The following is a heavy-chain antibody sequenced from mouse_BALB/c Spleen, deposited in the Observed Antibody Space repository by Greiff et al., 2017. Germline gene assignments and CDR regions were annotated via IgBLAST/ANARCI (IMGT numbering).Heavy chain of an antibody. D-gene: IGHD1-1*01. CDR2: ISSGGST. Sequence: EVHLVESGGGLVKPGGSLKLSCAASGFTFSSYAMSWVRQTPEKRLEWVASISSGGSTYYPDSVKGRFTISRDNTRNILYLQMSSLRSEDTAMYYCARGGSSYEDWYFDVWGEGTTVTVSS. CDR3: ARGGSSYEDWYFDV. CDR1: GFTFSSYA. J-gene: IGHJ1*01. V-gene: IGHV5-6-5*01.